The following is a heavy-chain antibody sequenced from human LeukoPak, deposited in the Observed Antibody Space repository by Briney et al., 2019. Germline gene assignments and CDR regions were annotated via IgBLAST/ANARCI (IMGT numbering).Heavy chain of an antibody. CDR2: IDWDDDK. J-gene: IGHJ4*02. CDR3: ARSQTTEALFDY. CDR1: GFSLSTSGMC. V-gene: IGHV2-70*11. D-gene: IGHD4-17*01. Sequence: ESGPALVKPTQTLTLTCTFSGFSLSTSGMCVSWIRQPPGKALEWLARIDWDDDKYYSTSLKTRLTISKDTSKNQVVLTMTNMDPVDTATYYCARSQTTEALFDYWGQGTLATVSS.